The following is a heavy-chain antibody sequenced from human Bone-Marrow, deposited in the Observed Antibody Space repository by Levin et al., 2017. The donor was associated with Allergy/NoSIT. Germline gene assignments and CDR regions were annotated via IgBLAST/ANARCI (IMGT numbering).Heavy chain of an antibody. CDR3: ARSGPLGYCSGGSCSRWYFDL. Sequence: SETLSLTCTVSGGSISSGDYYWSWIRQPPGKGLEWIGYIYYSGSTYYNPSLKSRVTISVDTSKNQFSLKLSSVTAADTAVYYCARSGPLGYCSGGSCSRWYFDLWGRGTLVTVSS. D-gene: IGHD2-15*01. CDR1: GGSISSGDYY. J-gene: IGHJ2*01. CDR2: IYYSGST. V-gene: IGHV4-30-4*01.